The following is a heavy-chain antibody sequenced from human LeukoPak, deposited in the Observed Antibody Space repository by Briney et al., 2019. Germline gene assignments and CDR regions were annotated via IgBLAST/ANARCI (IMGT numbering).Heavy chain of an antibody. Sequence: ASVKVSCKASGYTFTGYYIHWVRQAPGQGLEWMGWINPNSGDTNYAQKFQGRVTMTRDTSISTAYMELSRLRSDDTAVYYCARRARIYYYYYMDVSGKGTTVTVSS. CDR2: INPNSGDT. CDR3: ARRARIYYYYYMDV. D-gene: IGHD6-6*01. CDR1: GYTFTGYY. V-gene: IGHV1-2*02. J-gene: IGHJ6*03.